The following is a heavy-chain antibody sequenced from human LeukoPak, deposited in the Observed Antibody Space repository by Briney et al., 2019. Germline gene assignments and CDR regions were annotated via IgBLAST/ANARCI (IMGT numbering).Heavy chain of an antibody. CDR1: GYTFTSYG. CDR3: AREGRDLLSKYGMDV. Sequence: GASVKVSCKASGYTFTSYGISWVRQAPGQGLEWMGWISAYNGNTNYAQKLQGRVTMTTDTSTSTAYMELRSLRSDDTAVYYCAREGRDLLSKYGMDVWGQGTTFTVSS. D-gene: IGHD2-15*01. CDR2: ISAYNGNT. V-gene: IGHV1-18*01. J-gene: IGHJ6*02.